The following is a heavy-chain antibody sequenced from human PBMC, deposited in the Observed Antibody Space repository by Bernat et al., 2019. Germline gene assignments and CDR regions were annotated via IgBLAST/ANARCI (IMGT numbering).Heavy chain of an antibody. CDR3: AKGSYGSGSLHYFDY. V-gene: IGHV3-30*18. CDR1: GFIFSNYG. Sequence: QVQLVESGGGVVQPGRSLRLSCAASGFIFSNYGMHWVRQAPGKGLEWVAVISYDGSNKYYVDSVKGRFTISRDNSKNTMYLQMNNLRAQDTAMYYCAKGSYGSGSLHYFDYWGQGTLVTVSS. J-gene: IGHJ4*02. D-gene: IGHD3-10*01. CDR2: ISYDGSNK.